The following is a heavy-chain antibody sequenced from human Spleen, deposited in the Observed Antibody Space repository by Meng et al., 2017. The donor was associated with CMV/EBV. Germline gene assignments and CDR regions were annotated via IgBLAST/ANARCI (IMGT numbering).Heavy chain of an antibody. CDR1: GFTFSSYA. J-gene: IGHJ5*02. CDR2: IYSGGSST. Sequence: SCAPSGFTFSSYAMSWVRQAPGKGLDWFSVIYSGGSSTYYADSVKGRFTISRDDSKNTLYLQMNSLRAEDTAVYFCAYTVTTGGWFDPWGQGTLVTVSS. CDR3: AYTVTTGGWFDP. V-gene: IGHV3-23*03. D-gene: IGHD4-17*01.